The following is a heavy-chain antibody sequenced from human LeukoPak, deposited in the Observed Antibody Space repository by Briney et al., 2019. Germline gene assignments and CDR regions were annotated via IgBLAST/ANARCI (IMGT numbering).Heavy chain of an antibody. CDR1: GGSISSYY. J-gene: IGHJ6*02. Sequence: SETLSLTCTGSGGSISSYYWSWIRQPPGKGLEWIGYIYYSGSTNYNPSLKSRVTISVDTSKNQFSLKLSSVTAADTAVYYCAREVSSGSYYGMDVWGQGTTVTVSS. V-gene: IGHV4-59*01. D-gene: IGHD1-26*01. CDR2: IYYSGST. CDR3: AREVSSGSYYGMDV.